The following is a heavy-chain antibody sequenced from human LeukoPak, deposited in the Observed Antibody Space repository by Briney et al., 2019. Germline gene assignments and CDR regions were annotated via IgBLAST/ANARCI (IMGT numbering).Heavy chain of an antibody. D-gene: IGHD3-9*01. V-gene: IGHV4-59*01. Sequence: ASETLSLTCAVYGGSFSGYYWSWIRQPPGKGLEWIGYIYYSGSTNYNPSLKSRVTISVDTSKNQFSLKLSSVTAADTAVYYCARAGLRYFDWLYALFDPWGQGTLVTVSS. J-gene: IGHJ5*02. CDR1: GGSFSGYY. CDR3: ARAGLRYFDWLYALFDP. CDR2: IYYSGST.